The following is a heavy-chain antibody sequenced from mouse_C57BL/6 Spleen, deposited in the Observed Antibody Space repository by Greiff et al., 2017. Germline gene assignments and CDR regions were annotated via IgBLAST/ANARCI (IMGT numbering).Heavy chain of an antibody. V-gene: IGHV1-22*01. J-gene: IGHJ3*01. CDR2: INPNNGGT. Sequence: EVQLQQSGPELVKPGASVKMSCKASGYTFTDYTMHWVKQSHGKSLEWIGYINPNNGGTSYNQKFKGKATLTVTRSSSTAYMGLRSLTSEDAAVYYCARETAQATWAYWGQGTLVTVSA. CDR1: GYTFTDYT. D-gene: IGHD3-2*02. CDR3: ARETAQATWAY.